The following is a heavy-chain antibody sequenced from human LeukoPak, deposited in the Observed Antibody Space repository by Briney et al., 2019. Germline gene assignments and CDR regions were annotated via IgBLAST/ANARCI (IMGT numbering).Heavy chain of an antibody. D-gene: IGHD3-10*01. V-gene: IGHV3-30*02. CDR2: IRYDGSNK. J-gene: IGHJ4*02. Sequence: GGSLRLSCAASGFTFSSYGMHWVRQAPGKGLEWVAFIRYDGSNKYYADSVKGRFTISRDNSKNTLYLQMNSLRAEDTAAYYCANIPPLWFGELWHGGQGTLVTVSS. CDR1: GFTFSSYG. CDR3: ANIPPLWFGELWH.